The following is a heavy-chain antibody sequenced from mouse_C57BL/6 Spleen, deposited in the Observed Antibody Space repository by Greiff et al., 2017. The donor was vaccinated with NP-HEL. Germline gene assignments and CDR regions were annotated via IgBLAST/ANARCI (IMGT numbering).Heavy chain of an antibody. Sequence: VKLVESGPGLVAPSQSLSITCTVSGFSLTSYGVDWVRQSPGKGLEWLGVIWGVGSTNYNSALKSRLSISKDNSKSQVFLKMNSLQTDDTAMYYCASSRYSKGGFAYWGQGTLVTVSA. J-gene: IGHJ3*01. CDR1: GFSLTSYG. V-gene: IGHV2-6*01. CDR2: IWGVGST. CDR3: ASSRYSKGGFAY. D-gene: IGHD2-5*01.